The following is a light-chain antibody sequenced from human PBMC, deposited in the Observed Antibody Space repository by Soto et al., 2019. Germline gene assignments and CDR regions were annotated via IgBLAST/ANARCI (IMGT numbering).Light chain of an antibody. CDR2: GAS. CDR3: QQYGSSPQT. V-gene: IGKV3-20*01. Sequence: EIVLTQSPGTLSLSPGERATLSCRASQSVSSSYLAWYQQKPGQAPRLLIYGASSRATGIPDRFSGSASGTDFTLTISSLEPEDFAVYYCQQYGSSPQTFGRGTKVDIK. CDR1: QSVSSSY. J-gene: IGKJ1*01.